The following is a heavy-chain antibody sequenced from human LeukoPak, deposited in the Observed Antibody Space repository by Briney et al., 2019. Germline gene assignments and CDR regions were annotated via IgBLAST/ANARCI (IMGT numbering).Heavy chain of an antibody. V-gene: IGHV4-34*01. CDR2: INHSGST. CDR3: ARGLTFGYYYDY. D-gene: IGHD3-22*01. CDR1: GGSFSDYY. Sequence: SETLSLTCAVYGGSFSDYYWSWIRQPPGKGLEWIGEINHSGSTNYNPSLKSRVTISVDTSKNQFSLKLSSVTAADTAVYYCARGLTFGYYYDYWGQGTLVTVSP. J-gene: IGHJ4*02.